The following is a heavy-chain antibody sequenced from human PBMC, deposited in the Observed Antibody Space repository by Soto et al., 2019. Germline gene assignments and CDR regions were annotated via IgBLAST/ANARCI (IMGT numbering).Heavy chain of an antibody. CDR2: ISSDGSDK. D-gene: IGHD5-12*01. J-gene: IGHJ4*02. Sequence: GGSLRLSCVASGFAFSSYALHWVRQAPGKGLEWVALISSDGSDKYYADSVRGRLTISRDNSKNALYLQMSSLRPEDTAIYYCARDREAYSGFDSPDSWGQGTLVTVSS. V-gene: IGHV3-30-3*01. CDR1: GFAFSSYA. CDR3: ARDREAYSGFDSPDS.